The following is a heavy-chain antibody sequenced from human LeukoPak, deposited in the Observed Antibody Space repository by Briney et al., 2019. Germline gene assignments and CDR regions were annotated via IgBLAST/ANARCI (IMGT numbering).Heavy chain of an antibody. J-gene: IGHJ4*02. CDR2: IHYDGNT. Sequence: KSSETLSLTCTVSGGSISSSTYSWTWIRQPPGKGLERIGSIHYDGNTYYKPSLKSRVTISVDTSKIQFSLRLSSATAADMATYYCARHSLNNYGSYYWGQGTLVTVSS. D-gene: IGHD5-24*01. V-gene: IGHV4-39*01. CDR1: GGSISSSTYS. CDR3: ARHSLNNYGSYY.